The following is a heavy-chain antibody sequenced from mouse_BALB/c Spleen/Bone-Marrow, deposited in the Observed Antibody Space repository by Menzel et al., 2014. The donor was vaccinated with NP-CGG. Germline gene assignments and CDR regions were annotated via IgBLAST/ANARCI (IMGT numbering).Heavy chain of an antibody. J-gene: IGHJ2*01. CDR2: INPDSRTI. D-gene: IGHD1-1*01. V-gene: IGHV4-1*02. Sequence: EVKVVESGGGLVQPGGSLKLSCAASGFDFSRYWMSWVRQAPGKGLEWIGEINPDSRTINYSPSLKDKLIISRDNAKNTLYLRLNKGRSEDTALYYCARPDYYGYLNYWGQGTTLTVSS. CDR3: ARPDYYGYLNY. CDR1: GFDFSRYW.